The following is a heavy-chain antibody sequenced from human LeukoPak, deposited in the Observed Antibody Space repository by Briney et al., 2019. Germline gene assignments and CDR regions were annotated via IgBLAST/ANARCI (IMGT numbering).Heavy chain of an antibody. Sequence: PSQTLSLTCTVSGGSISSGDYYWSWIRQPPGKGLEWIGYIYYSGSTNYNPSLKSRVTISVDTSKNQFSLKLSSVTAADTAVYYCASSYCGGDCPIDAFDIWGQGTMVTVSS. J-gene: IGHJ3*02. D-gene: IGHD2-21*02. CDR2: IYYSGST. CDR3: ASSYCGGDCPIDAFDI. V-gene: IGHV4-61*08. CDR1: GGSISSGDYY.